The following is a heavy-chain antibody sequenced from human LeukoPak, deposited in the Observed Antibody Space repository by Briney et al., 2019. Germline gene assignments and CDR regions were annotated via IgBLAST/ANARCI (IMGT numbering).Heavy chain of an antibody. V-gene: IGHV3-23*01. J-gene: IGHJ2*01. D-gene: IGHD7-27*01. CDR1: GFTVSSNY. CDR2: FSSGGSST. CDR3: AKGHWGDWYFDL. Sequence: PGGSLRLSCAASGFTVSSNYMSWVRQAPGKGLEWVSTFSSGGSSTYYADSVKGRFTISRDNSKNTLYLQMNSLRAEDTAVYYCAKGHWGDWYFDLWGRGTLVTVSS.